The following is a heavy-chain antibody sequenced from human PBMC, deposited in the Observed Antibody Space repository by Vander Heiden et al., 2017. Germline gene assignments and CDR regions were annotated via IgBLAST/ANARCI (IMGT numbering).Heavy chain of an antibody. J-gene: IGHJ3*02. D-gene: IGHD2-21*02. CDR2: MNPNSGNT. CDR3: AREGVVVTPIPDPFDI. V-gene: IGHV1-8*01. CDR1: GYNFSSYD. Sequence: QVQLVQSGAEVKKPGASVKVSCKASGYNFSSYDINWVRQAAGQGLEWMGWMNPNSGNTGYAQKFQGRVTMTRSTSISTAYMELSSLTSEDTAVYYCAREGVVVTPIPDPFDIWGQGTMVTVSS.